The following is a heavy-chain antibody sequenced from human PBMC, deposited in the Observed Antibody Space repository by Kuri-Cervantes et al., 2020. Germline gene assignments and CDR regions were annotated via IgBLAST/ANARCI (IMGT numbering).Heavy chain of an antibody. D-gene: IGHD4-17*01. CDR1: GFTFSSYS. CDR3: ARDAVDAFDI. Sequence: GESLKISCAASGFTFSSYSMNWVRQAPGNGLEWVSSISSSSSYIYYADSVKGRFTISRDNAKNSLYLQMNSLRAEDTAVYYCARDAVDAFDIWGQGTMVTVSS. J-gene: IGHJ3*02. V-gene: IGHV3-21*01. CDR2: ISSSSSYI.